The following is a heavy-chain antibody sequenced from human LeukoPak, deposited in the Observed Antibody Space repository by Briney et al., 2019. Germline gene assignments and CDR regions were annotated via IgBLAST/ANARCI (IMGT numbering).Heavy chain of an antibody. CDR1: GASMNNYY. J-gene: IGHJ4*02. D-gene: IGHD3-3*01. CDR2: IYYRGSS. CDR3: ARVRRYYDFWSGYTYYFDY. V-gene: IGHV4-59*01. Sequence: SETLSLTCTVSGASMNNYYWSWIRQPPGKGLEWIGYIYYRGSSNYNPSLKSRVTISVDTSKNQFSLKLSSVTAADTAVYYCARVRRYYDFWSGYTYYFDYWGQGTLVTVSS.